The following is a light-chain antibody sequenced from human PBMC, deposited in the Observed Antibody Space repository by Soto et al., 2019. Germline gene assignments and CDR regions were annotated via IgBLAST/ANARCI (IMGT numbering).Light chain of an antibody. CDR2: NNN. CDR3: AAWDDSLIGYV. V-gene: IGLV1-44*01. J-gene: IGLJ1*01. Sequence: VLTQPPSTSGTPGQRVTSSCSGSSSNIGSNTVSWCQQLPGTAPKPLIYNNNQRPSGVPDGFSGSKSGTSASLAISGLQSEDEADYYCAAWDDSLIGYVFGTGTKVTVL. CDR1: SSNIGSNT.